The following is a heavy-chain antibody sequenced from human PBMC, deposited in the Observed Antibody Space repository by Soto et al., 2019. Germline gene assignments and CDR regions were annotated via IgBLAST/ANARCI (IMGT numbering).Heavy chain of an antibody. V-gene: IGHV1-69*12. CDR3: ARDRLMITFAGVGDGRWFAFDI. J-gene: IGHJ3*02. CDR2: IIPIFGTA. D-gene: IGHD3-16*01. Sequence: QVQLVQSGAEVKKPGSSVKVSCKASGGTFSSYAISWVRQAPGQGLEWMGGIIPIFGTANYAQKFQGRVTITADESTSTAYMELSSMRSEDTAVYYCARDRLMITFAGVGDGRWFAFDIWGQGTMVTVSS. CDR1: GGTFSSYA.